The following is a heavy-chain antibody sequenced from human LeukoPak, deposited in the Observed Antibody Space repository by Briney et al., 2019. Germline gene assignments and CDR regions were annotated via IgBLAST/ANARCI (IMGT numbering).Heavy chain of an antibody. J-gene: IGHJ2*01. CDR2: IYYSGST. CDR3: ARPRTAWSSHWYFEV. D-gene: IGHD1-1*01. CDR1: GGSISSYY. V-gene: IGHV4-59*08. Sequence: PSETLSLTCTVSGGSISSYYWSWIRQPPGKGLEWIGYIYYSGSTNYNPSLKSRVTISVDTSKNQFSLKLSSVTAADTAVYYCARPRTAWSSHWYFEVWGRGTLVTVSS.